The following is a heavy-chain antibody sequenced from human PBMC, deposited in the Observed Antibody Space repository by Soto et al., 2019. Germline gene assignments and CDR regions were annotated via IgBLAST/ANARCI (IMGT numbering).Heavy chain of an antibody. D-gene: IGHD5-12*01. CDR2: IIPILGIA. J-gene: IGHJ4*02. V-gene: IGHV1-69*08. CDR3: ARDMASLEYSGYDLNFDY. Sequence: QVQLVQSGAEVKKPGSSVKVSCKASGGTFSSYTISWVRQAPGQGLEWMGRIIPILGIANYAQKFQGRVTITAEKSTSTAYMELSSLRSEDTAVYYCARDMASLEYSGYDLNFDYWGQGTLVTVSS. CDR1: GGTFSSYT.